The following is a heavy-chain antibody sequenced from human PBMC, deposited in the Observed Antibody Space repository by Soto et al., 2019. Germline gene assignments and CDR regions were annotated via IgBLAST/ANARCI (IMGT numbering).Heavy chain of an antibody. Sequence: QVQLVQSGAEVKKPGSSVKVSCKASGGTFRNYAIDWVRQAPGQGLEWVGRVLPISGKTTYAQKFQGKVSISADDPTSSADRELSSLRSEDTAVYYGARGAWGIGARLCDHWGQETLVTVSS. CDR2: VLPISGKT. V-gene: IGHV1-69*18. CDR3: ARGAWGIGARLCDH. D-gene: IGHD6-13*01. CDR1: GGTFRNYA. J-gene: IGHJ4*02.